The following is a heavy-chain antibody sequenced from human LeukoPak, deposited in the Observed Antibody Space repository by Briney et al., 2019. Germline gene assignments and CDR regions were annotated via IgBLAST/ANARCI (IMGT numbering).Heavy chain of an antibody. CDR1: GFTFCSYS. CDR2: ISSSSSYI. Sequence: GRSLRLSCAASGFTFCSYSMNWVRQAPGKGLEWVSSISSSSSYIYYADSVKGRFTISRDNAKNSLYLQMNSLRAEDTAVYYCARGARFESGDYWGQGTLVTVSS. CDR3: ARGARFESGDY. J-gene: IGHJ4*02. D-gene: IGHD3-16*01. V-gene: IGHV3-21*01.